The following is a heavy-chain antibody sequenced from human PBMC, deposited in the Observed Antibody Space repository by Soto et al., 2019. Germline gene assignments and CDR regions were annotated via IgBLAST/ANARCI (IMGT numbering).Heavy chain of an antibody. D-gene: IGHD6-13*01. CDR1: GGSFSGYY. Sequence: SETLSLTCAVYGGSFSGYYWSWIRQPPGKGLEWIGEINHSGSTNYNPSLKSRVTISVDMSKNQFSLKLSSVTAEDTAVYYCAQEQLAFSYDYWGQGAQVTVSS. J-gene: IGHJ4*02. V-gene: IGHV4-34*01. CDR2: INHSGST. CDR3: AQEQLAFSYDY.